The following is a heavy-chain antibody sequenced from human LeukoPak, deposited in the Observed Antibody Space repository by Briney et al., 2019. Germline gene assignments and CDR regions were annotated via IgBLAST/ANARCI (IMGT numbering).Heavy chain of an antibody. CDR1: GFIFNDFW. D-gene: IGHD2-21*01. J-gene: IGHJ4*01. CDR3: ATLHSDFDY. V-gene: IGHV3-7*01. CDR2: IRQDGGAK. Sequence: GGSLRLSCTVSGFIFNDFWMSWVRQAPGEGLEWVANIRQDGGAKNYVDSVKGRFTISRDNAKKSVHLQLNTLRAEDTAVYYCATLHSDFDYWGQGTLVTVSS.